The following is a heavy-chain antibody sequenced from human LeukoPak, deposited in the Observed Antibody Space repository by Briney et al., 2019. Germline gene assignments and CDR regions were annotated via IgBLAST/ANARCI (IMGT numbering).Heavy chain of an antibody. Sequence: GESLRLSCAASGFTLSSYSMNWVRQAPGKGMEWVSSIRSSSSYIYYADSVKGRFTISRDNATNSLYLQMNSLRSEDTAVYYCARDASRTYYDILTGYYYDAFDIWGQGTMVTVSS. V-gene: IGHV3-21*01. CDR3: ARDASRTYYDILTGYYYDAFDI. D-gene: IGHD3-9*01. CDR1: GFTLSSYS. J-gene: IGHJ3*02. CDR2: IRSSSSYI.